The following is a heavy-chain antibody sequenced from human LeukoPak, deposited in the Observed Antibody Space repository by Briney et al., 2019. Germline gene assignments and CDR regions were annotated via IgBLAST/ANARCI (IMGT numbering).Heavy chain of an antibody. CDR3: ARHYSYGMDV. CDR2: INSEGSST. Sequence: QPGGSLRLSCAASGFTFTTYWMHWVRQAPGKGLGWVSRINSEGSSTTYADSVKGRFTISRDNAKTTLYLQMNSLRAEDTALYDCARHYSYGMDVWGQGTTVTVSS. V-gene: IGHV3-74*01. J-gene: IGHJ6*02. CDR1: GFTFTTYW.